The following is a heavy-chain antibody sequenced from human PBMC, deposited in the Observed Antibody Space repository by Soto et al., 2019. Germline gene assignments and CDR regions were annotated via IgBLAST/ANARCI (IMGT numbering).Heavy chain of an antibody. Sequence: ASVKVSCKTSGYTFTSYGISWVRQAPGQGLEWMGWISGYNGNTNYAQAFQGRVTMTTDTSTSTAYMELRSLRSDDTAVYYCARVTTSLIVVVIKGFDYWGQGTLVTSPQ. V-gene: IGHV1-18*04. CDR3: ARVTTSLIVVVIKGFDY. CDR2: ISGYNGNT. CDR1: GYTFTSYG. D-gene: IGHD3-22*01. J-gene: IGHJ4*02.